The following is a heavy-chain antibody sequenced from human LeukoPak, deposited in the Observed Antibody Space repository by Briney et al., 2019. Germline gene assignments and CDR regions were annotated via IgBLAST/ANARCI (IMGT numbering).Heavy chain of an antibody. CDR3: ARHASLRSPYDY. J-gene: IGHJ4*02. V-gene: IGHV4-61*02. CDR1: GGSISSGSYY. D-gene: IGHD3-16*01. CDR2: IYTSGST. Sequence: SETLSLTCTVSGGSISSGSYYWSWIRQPAGKGLEWIGRIYTSGSTNYNPSLKSRVTISVDTSKNQFSPKLSSVTAADTAVYYCARHASLRSPYDYWGRGTLVTVSS.